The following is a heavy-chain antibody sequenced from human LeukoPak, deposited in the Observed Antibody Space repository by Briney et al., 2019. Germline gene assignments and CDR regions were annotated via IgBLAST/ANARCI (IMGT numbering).Heavy chain of an antibody. V-gene: IGHV3-7*01. CDR1: GFTFSSYW. D-gene: IGHD6-13*01. J-gene: IGHJ5*02. Sequence: GGSLRLSCAASGFTFSSYWMSWVRQAPGKGLEWVANIKQDGSEKYYVDSVKGRFTISRDNAKNSLYLQMNSLRAEDTAVYYCEREEGSWWQQLVNGKGGWFDPWGQGTLVTVSS. CDR3: EREEGSWWQQLVNGKGGWFDP. CDR2: IKQDGSEK.